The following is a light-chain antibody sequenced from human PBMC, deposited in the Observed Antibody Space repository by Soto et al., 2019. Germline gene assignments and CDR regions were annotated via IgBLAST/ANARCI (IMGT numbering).Light chain of an antibody. CDR2: DAS. V-gene: IGKV3-11*01. CDR1: QSVSSY. Sequence: IVLTHSPSTLSVSPLERATLPCRASQSVSSYLAWYQQKPGQAPRLLIYDASNRATGIPARFSGSGSGIDFTLTIGSLQSEDSAVYYCQQYNSWLWTFGQGTKVDIK. J-gene: IGKJ1*01. CDR3: QQYNSWLWT.